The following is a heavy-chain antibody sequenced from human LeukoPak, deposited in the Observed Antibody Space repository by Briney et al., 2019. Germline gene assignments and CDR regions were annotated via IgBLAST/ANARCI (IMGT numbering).Heavy chain of an antibody. J-gene: IGHJ6*04. D-gene: IGHD3-10*01. CDR2: IYYSGRT. V-gene: IGHV4-31*03. Sequence: SETLSRTCTVSGGSVSSGGYNWSWIRQHPGKSLERIGYIYYSGRTYYNPSLKSRVTISVDTSKNQFSLKLCSVTAADTAVYYCARGRSITMVRGVIVGYGMDVWGKGTTVTVSS. CDR3: ARGRSITMVRGVIVGYGMDV. CDR1: GGSVSSGGYN.